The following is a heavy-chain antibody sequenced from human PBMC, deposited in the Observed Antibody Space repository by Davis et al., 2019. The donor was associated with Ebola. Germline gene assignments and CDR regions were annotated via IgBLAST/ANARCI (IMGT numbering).Heavy chain of an antibody. CDR1: GGSLSGYY. J-gene: IGHJ6*02. CDR2: INHSGST. Sequence: SETLSLTCAVYGGSLSGYYWSWIRQPPGKGLEWIGEINHSGSTNYNPSLKSRVTISVDTSKNQFSLKLSSVTAADTAVYYCASGSNYQYYYYGMDVWGQGTTVTVSS. D-gene: IGHD4-11*01. V-gene: IGHV4-34*01. CDR3: ASGSNYQYYYYGMDV.